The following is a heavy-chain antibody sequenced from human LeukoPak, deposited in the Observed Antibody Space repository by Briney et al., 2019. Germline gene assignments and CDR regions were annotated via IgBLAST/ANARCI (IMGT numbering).Heavy chain of an antibody. Sequence: SETLSLTCTVSGGSISSSSYYWGWIRQPPGKGLEWIGSIYYSGGTYYNPSLKSRVAISVDTSRNQFSLKLSSVTAADTAVYYCARAYYDFWSGYYLDYWGQGTLVAVSS. CDR3: ARAYYDFWSGYYLDY. D-gene: IGHD3-3*01. J-gene: IGHJ4*02. CDR1: GGSISSSSYY. V-gene: IGHV4-39*01. CDR2: IYYSGGT.